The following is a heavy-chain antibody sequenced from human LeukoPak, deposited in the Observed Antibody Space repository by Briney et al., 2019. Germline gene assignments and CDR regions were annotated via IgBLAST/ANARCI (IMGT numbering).Heavy chain of an antibody. CDR1: GGTIISYY. D-gene: IGHD2-15*01. V-gene: IGHV4-59*01. CDR3: ARDTRTLLEGNADIEF. J-gene: IGHJ3*01. CDR2: IYYSGST. Sequence: SETLSLTCTVSGGTIISYYRSWIRQPPGKGLEWIGYIYYSGSTNYNPSLKSRVTISVDTSKNQFSLKLSSVSAADTAVYYCARDTRTLLEGNADIEFWGPGTMVTVSS.